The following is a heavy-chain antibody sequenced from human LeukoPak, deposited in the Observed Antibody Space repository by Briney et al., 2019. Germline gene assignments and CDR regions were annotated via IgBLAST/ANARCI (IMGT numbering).Heavy chain of an antibody. CDR3: AKDRSLAPIVVVPDGGYYFDY. V-gene: IGHV3-30*02. Sequence: GGSLRLSCAASGFTFSSYGMHWVRQAPGKGLEWVAFIWYDGSNKYYADSVKGRFTISRDNSKNTLYLQMNSLRAEDTAVYYCAKDRSLAPIVVVPDGGYYFDYWGQGTLVTVSS. CDR2: IWYDGSNK. J-gene: IGHJ4*02. D-gene: IGHD2-2*01. CDR1: GFTFSSYG.